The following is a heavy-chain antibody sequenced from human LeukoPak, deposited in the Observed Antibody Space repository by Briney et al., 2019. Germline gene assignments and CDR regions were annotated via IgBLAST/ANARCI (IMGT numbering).Heavy chain of an antibody. V-gene: IGHV3-30-3*01. D-gene: IGHD6-19*01. J-gene: IGHJ4*02. CDR3: ARDPPKGSGWAYSYYFDY. Sequence: PGGSLRLSCAASGFTFSSYAMHWVRQAPGKGLEWVAVISYDGSNKYYADSVKGRFTISRDNSKNTLYLQMNSLRAEDTAVYYCARDPPKGSGWAYSYYFDYWGQGTLVTVSS. CDR2: ISYDGSNK. CDR1: GFTFSSYA.